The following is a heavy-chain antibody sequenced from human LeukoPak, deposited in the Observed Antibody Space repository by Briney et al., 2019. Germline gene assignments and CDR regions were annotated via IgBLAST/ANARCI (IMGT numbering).Heavy chain of an antibody. CDR3: ARDLFSRMGIAAAGKEYWFDP. V-gene: IGHV1-69*04. Sequence: GASVKVSCKASGGTFSSYAISWVRQAPGQGLEWMGRIIPILGIANYAQKFQGRVTITADKSTSTGYMELSSLRSEDTAVYYCARDLFSRMGIAAAGKEYWFDPWGQGTLVTVSS. CDR1: GGTFSSYA. CDR2: IIPILGIA. J-gene: IGHJ5*02. D-gene: IGHD6-13*01.